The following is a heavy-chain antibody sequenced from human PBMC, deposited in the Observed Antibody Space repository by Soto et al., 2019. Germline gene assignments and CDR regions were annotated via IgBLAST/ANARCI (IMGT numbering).Heavy chain of an antibody. CDR1: GGSISSSDYY. J-gene: IGHJ3*02. V-gene: IGHV4-39*01. D-gene: IGHD2-21*02. Sequence: NPSETLSLTCTVSGGSISSSDYYWGWIRQPPGKGLEWIGSLYYSGITYYNPSLKSRVTISVDTSKNHFSLKLRSVTAADAAVYYCGRHLSQIVGVTAIPIGFDIWGQGTMVTVSS. CDR3: GRHLSQIVGVTAIPIGFDI. CDR2: LYYSGIT.